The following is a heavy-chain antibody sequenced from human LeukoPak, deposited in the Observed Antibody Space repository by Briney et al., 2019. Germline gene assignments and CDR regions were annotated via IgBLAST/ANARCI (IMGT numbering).Heavy chain of an antibody. D-gene: IGHD3-16*02. Sequence: PGESLKISCKGSGYSFTTYWIGWVRQMPGKGLEWMGIIYPGDSDTRYSPSFQGQVTISADKSIRTAYLQWSSLKASDTAMYYCARGIMITFGGVIDYYFDYWGQGTLVTVSS. CDR3: ARGIMITFGGVIDYYFDY. J-gene: IGHJ4*02. CDR2: IYPGDSDT. CDR1: GYSFTTYW. V-gene: IGHV5-51*01.